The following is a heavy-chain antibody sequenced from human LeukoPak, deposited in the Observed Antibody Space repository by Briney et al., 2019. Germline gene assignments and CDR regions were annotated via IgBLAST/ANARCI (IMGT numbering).Heavy chain of an antibody. CDR1: GFTFSAYY. J-gene: IGHJ4*02. V-gene: IGHV3-7*03. D-gene: IGHD3-3*01. CDR3: ARSSPAIGVGL. Sequence: PGGSLRLSCAASGFTFSAYYMSWVRQAPGRGLEWVGNINQDGSQNSSVDSVKGRFTISRDNAKNSLYLQMSSLRVEDTAVYYCARSSPAIGVGLWGQGTLVTVSS. CDR2: INQDGSQN.